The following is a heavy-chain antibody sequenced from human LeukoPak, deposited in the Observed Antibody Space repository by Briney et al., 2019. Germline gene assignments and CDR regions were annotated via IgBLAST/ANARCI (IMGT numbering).Heavy chain of an antibody. Sequence: SQALSLTCTVSGGSISSGDYYWSWIRQPPGKGLEWIGYIYYSGSTYYNPSLKSRVTISVDTSKNQFSLKLSSVTAADTAVYYCARVGDTTVIDYWGQGTLVTVSS. CDR3: ARVGDTTVIDY. J-gene: IGHJ4*02. V-gene: IGHV4-30-4*01. CDR2: IYYSGST. D-gene: IGHD4-17*01. CDR1: GGSISSGDYY.